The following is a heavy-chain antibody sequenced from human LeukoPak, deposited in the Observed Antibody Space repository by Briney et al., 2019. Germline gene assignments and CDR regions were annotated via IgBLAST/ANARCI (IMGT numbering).Heavy chain of an antibody. CDR1: SGSISSYY. D-gene: IGHD3-10*01. CDR2: IYYSGST. Sequence: SETLSLTCSVSSGSISSYYWSWIRQPPGKGLEWIGYIYYSGSTNYTPSLKSRVTISVDTSKNQFSLKLSSVTAADTAVYYCARVEEGYGSGRRENYYYYYMDVWGKGTTVTISS. J-gene: IGHJ6*03. CDR3: ARVEEGYGSGRRENYYYYYMDV. V-gene: IGHV4-59*01.